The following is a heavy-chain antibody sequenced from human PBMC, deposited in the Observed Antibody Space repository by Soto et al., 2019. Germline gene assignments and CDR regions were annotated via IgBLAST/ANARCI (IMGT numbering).Heavy chain of an antibody. Sequence: SETLSLTCTVSGGSINSYYWSWIRQPPGKGLEWIGYIYYSGSTNYNPSLKSRVTISVDTSKNQFSLKLSSVTAADTAVYYCARFLRVSSSWYYFDYWGQGTLVTVSS. CDR3: ARFLRVSSSWYYFDY. CDR2: IYYSGST. CDR1: GGSINSYY. J-gene: IGHJ4*02. V-gene: IGHV4-59*01. D-gene: IGHD6-13*01.